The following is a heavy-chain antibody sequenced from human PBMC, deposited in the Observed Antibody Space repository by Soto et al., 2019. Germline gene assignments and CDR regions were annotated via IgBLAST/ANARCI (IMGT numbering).Heavy chain of an antibody. Sequence: GASVKVSCKASGGTFSSYSINWVRQAPGQGLEWMGGIIPMFSTADYAQKFQGRVTITRDESTGTAYMELSSLRSEDTAVYYCGRFGPSSGWHLTEAFDIWGQGPMVTVSS. V-gene: IGHV1-69*05. J-gene: IGHJ3*02. CDR2: IIPMFSTA. CDR3: GRFGPSSGWHLTEAFDI. CDR1: GGTFSSYS. D-gene: IGHD6-19*01.